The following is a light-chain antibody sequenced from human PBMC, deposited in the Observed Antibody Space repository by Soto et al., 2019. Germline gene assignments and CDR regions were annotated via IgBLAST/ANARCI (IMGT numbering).Light chain of an antibody. CDR1: QSIASR. J-gene: IGKJ4*01. V-gene: IGKV1-39*01. CDR3: QQLRMYPST. Sequence: DIQMTQSPSSLSASVGDRVTITCRASQSIASRLNWYQQKPGSAPKLLIYGASTLESGVPSRFSGSGSGTDFTLTISSLQPEDFATYYCQQLRMYPSTFGGGTKVDI. CDR2: GAS.